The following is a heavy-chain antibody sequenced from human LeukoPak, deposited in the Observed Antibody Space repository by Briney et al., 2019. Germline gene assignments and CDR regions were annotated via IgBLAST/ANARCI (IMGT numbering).Heavy chain of an antibody. Sequence: SETLSLTCIVAGGSITADNSYWSWVRQPPGAGLAWIGYISYSGSTYYNASLKSRASISLDTSNSRFSLKLTSLTAADTAIYFCARVDMATIFDSWGQGTLVTVSS. CDR2: ISYSGST. J-gene: IGHJ4*02. CDR3: ARVDMATIFDS. D-gene: IGHD5-24*01. V-gene: IGHV4-30-4*08. CDR1: GGSITADNSY.